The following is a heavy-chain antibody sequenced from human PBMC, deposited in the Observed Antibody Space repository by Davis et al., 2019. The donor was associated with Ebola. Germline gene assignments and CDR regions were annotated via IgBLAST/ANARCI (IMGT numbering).Heavy chain of an antibody. Sequence: SGPTLVKPTQTLTLTCTLSGVSLDTGGVGVGWIRQPPGKALEWLALIYWDDAKRYTPSLETRLTITKDTSKNQVVLTMTNVDAVDTGTYYCAHRPGGFWSGYYLDWGQGIPVTVSS. CDR3: AHRPGGFWSGYYLD. V-gene: IGHV2-5*02. CDR2: IYWDDAK. CDR1: GVSLDTGGVG. D-gene: IGHD3-3*01. J-gene: IGHJ4*02.